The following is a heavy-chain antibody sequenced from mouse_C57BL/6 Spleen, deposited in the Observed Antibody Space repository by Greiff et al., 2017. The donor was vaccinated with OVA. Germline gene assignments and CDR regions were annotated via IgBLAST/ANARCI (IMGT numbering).Heavy chain of an antibody. Sequence: EVKLQQSGPELVKPGASVKISCKASGYTFTDYYMNWVKQSHGKSLEWIGDINPNNGGTSYNQKFKGKATLTVDKSSSTAYMELRSLTSEDSAVYYCARAFFAYWGQGTLVTVSA. CDR1: GYTFTDYY. CDR3: ARAFFAY. CDR2: INPNNGGT. V-gene: IGHV1-26*01. J-gene: IGHJ3*01.